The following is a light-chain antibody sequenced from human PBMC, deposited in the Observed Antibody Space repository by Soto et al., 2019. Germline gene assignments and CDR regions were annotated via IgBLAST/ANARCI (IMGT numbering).Light chain of an antibody. CDR3: CSYAGSGTS. V-gene: IGLV2-23*01. J-gene: IGLJ2*01. Sequence: QSVLTQPASVSGSPGQSITISCTGTSSDVGSNNLVSWYQQHPGKAPKLMIYEGSKRPPGVSDRFSGSKSGNTASLTISGLQAEDEADYYCCSYAGSGTSFGGGTKLTVL. CDR2: EGS. CDR1: SSDVGSNNL.